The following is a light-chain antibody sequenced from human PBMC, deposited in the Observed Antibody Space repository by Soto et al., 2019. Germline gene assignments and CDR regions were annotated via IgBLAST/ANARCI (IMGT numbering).Light chain of an antibody. V-gene: IGLV1-44*01. CDR1: GSGIGGNT. J-gene: IGLJ3*02. CDR2: SHD. CDR3: ATWDDSLDGPV. Sequence: QSVLTQPPSATGTPGQTVTVSCSGRGSGIGGNTVSWYQQLPGTAPRLLIHSHDRRPSGVPDRFSGSKSGASASLAISGLQSEDEADYYCATWDDSLDGPVFGGGTKLTVL.